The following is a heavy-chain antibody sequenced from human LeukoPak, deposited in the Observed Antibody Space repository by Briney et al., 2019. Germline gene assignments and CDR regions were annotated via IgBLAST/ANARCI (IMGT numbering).Heavy chain of an antibody. CDR1: VFTFGSYG. J-gene: IGHJ5*02. D-gene: IGHD2-15*01. CDR2: IRSKIYTGAT. V-gene: IGHV3-49*04. Sequence: GGSLRLSCTTSVFTFGSYGISWVRQAPARGLECVSFIRSKIYTGATDYAASVKGRLVISRDDSESIAYLQMNSLKTEDTGVYYCTRNPHPHCSGVHCPSDTWGQGTLVTVSS. CDR3: TRNPHPHCSGVHCPSDT.